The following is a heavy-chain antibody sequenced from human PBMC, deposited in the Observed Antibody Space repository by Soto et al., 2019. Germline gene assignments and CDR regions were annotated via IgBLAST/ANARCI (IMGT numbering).Heavy chain of an antibody. CDR1: GYTFTSYY. CDR3: ARDLRIVVVTGAFDI. Sequence: ASVKVSCKASGYTFTSYYMHWVRQAPGQGFEWMGIINPSGGSTRYAQKFQGRVTMTRDTSTSTVYMELSSLRSEDTAVYYCARDLRIVVVTGAFDIWGQGTMVTVSS. J-gene: IGHJ3*02. V-gene: IGHV1-46*01. CDR2: INPSGGST. D-gene: IGHD2-21*02.